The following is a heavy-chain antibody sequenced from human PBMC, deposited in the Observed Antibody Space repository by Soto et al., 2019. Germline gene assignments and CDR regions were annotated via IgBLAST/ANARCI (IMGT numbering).Heavy chain of an antibody. CDR2: INHSGST. CDR1: GGSFSGYY. V-gene: IGHV4-34*01. J-gene: IGHJ6*02. D-gene: IGHD3-22*01. Sequence: QVQLQQWGAGLLKPSETLSLTCAVYGGSFSGYYWSWIRQPPGKGLEWIGEINHSGSTNYNPSLKSRVTISVDTSKNQFSLKLSSVTAADTAVYYCARGSDTMIVVVRDYYGMDVWGQGTTVTVSS. CDR3: ARGSDTMIVVVRDYYGMDV.